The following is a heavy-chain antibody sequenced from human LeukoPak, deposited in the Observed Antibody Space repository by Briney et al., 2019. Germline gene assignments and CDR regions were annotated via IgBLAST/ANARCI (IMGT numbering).Heavy chain of an antibody. D-gene: IGHD3-22*01. CDR1: GFTFSIYA. CDR2: ITSSGDGT. Sequence: QPGGSLRLSCAASGFTFSIYAMSWVRQAPGKGLQWVSSITSSGDGTYYADSVKGRFTISRDNSENMLYLQMNSLRVEDTAVYFCAKDRPNYYGSNGNYYRRDGDYWGQGTLVTVSS. J-gene: IGHJ4*02. V-gene: IGHV3-23*01. CDR3: AKDRPNYYGSNGNYYRRDGDY.